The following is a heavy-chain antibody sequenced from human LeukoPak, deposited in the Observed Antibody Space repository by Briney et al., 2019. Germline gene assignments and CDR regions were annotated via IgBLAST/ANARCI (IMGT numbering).Heavy chain of an antibody. CDR2: IDMSGRTI. CDR1: GFSFSDWY. J-gene: IGHJ6*02. CDR3: ARGHYGLDV. Sequence: GGSLRLSCAASGFSFSDWYMSWIRQAPGKGLEWVSYIDMSGRTIYYADSVKGRFTISRDNARNSLYLQMSSLRAEDTAVYYCARGHYGLDVWGQGTTVTVSS. V-gene: IGHV3-11*01.